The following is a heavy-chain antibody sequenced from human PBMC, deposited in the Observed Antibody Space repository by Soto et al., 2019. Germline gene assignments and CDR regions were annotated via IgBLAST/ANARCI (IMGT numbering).Heavy chain of an antibody. CDR3: AKGYSGYDSYYYYGMDV. J-gene: IGHJ6*02. Sequence: GGSLRLSSVASGFNFGSYGIHWVRQAPGKGLEWVAVISYDGSNKYYADSVKGRFTISRDNSKSTLYLQMNSLRAEDTAVYSCAKGYSGYDSYYYYGMDVWGQGTTVTVSS. CDR2: ISYDGSNK. V-gene: IGHV3-30*18. CDR1: GFNFGSYG. D-gene: IGHD5-12*01.